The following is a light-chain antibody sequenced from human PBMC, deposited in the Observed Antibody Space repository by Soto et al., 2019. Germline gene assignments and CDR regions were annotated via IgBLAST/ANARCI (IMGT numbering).Light chain of an antibody. CDR2: GDN. J-gene: IGLJ2*01. CDR1: GSSIGTNT. Sequence: QSVLTQPPSASGTPGQRVTISCSGSGSSIGTNTVNWYRQLPGTAPKLLIYGDNQRPSGVPDRFSGSKSGTSASLAISGLQSADEADYYCAAWDGSLNNVLFGGGTKVTVL. V-gene: IGLV1-44*01. CDR3: AAWDGSLNNVL.